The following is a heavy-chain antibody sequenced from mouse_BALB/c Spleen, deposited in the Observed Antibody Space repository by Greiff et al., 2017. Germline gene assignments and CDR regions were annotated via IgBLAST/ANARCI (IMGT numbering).Heavy chain of an antibody. CDR2: ISSGGGST. D-gene: IGHD1-2*01. Sequence: DVQLVESGGGLVKPGGSLKLSCAASGFAFSSYDMSWVRQTPEKRLEWVAYISSGGGSTYYPDTVKGRFTISRDNAKNTLYLQMSSLKSEDTAMYYCARHGLRLSWYFDVWGAGTTVTVSS. CDR1: GFAFSSYD. CDR3: ARHGLRLSWYFDV. J-gene: IGHJ1*01. V-gene: IGHV5-12-1*01.